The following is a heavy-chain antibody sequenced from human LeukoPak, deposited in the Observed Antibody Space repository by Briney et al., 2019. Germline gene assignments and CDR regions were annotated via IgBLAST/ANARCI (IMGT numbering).Heavy chain of an antibody. CDR2: LNPNSGGT. CDR1: GYTFTGYY. J-gene: IGHJ6*02. CDR3: ASLGATTIYYYGMDV. Sequence: ASVKVSCKASGYTFTGYYLHWVRQAPGQGLEWMGWLNPNSGGTNYAQKFQGRVTMTRDPSISTVYMELNSLRSDDTAAYYCASLGATTIYYYGMDVWGQGTTVTVSS. D-gene: IGHD1-26*01. V-gene: IGHV1-2*02.